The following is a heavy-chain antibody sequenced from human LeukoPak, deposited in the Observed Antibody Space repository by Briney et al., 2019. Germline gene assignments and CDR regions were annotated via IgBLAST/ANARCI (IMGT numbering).Heavy chain of an antibody. J-gene: IGHJ4*02. Sequence: ASVKVSCKASGYTFTSYGISWVRQAPGQGLEWMGWISAYNGNTNYAQKLQGRVTMTTDTSTSTAYMELSSLRSEDTAVYYCARDSPGPGYSSSAEGVDYWGQGTLVTVSS. CDR3: ARDSPGPGYSSSAEGVDY. CDR2: ISAYNGNT. V-gene: IGHV1-18*01. D-gene: IGHD6-19*01. CDR1: GYTFTSYG.